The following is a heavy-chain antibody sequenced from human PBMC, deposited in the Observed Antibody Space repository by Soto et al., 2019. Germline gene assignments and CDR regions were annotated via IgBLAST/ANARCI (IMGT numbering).Heavy chain of an antibody. Sequence: PGESLKISCKGSGYSFTSYRIGWVRQMPGKGLEWMGIIYPDDSDTRYSPSFQGQVTISADKSISTAYLQWSSLKASDTAVYYCAISLSCSGGSCYSKFDYWGQGTPVTVSS. CDR1: GYSFTSYR. D-gene: IGHD2-15*01. V-gene: IGHV5-51*01. CDR2: IYPDDSDT. J-gene: IGHJ4*02. CDR3: AISLSCSGGSCYSKFDY.